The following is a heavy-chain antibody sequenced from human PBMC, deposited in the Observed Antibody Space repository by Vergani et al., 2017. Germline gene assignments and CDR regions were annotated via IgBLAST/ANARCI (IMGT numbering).Heavy chain of an antibody. J-gene: IGHJ4*02. Sequence: QVQLQQWGAGLLKPSETLSLTCAVYGGSFSGCYWSWIRQPPGKGLEWIGEINHSGSTNYNPSLKSRVTISVDTSKNQFSLKLSSVTAADTAVYYCASLGRGYDGYWGQGTLVTVSS. D-gene: IGHD5-12*01. CDR3: ASLGRGYDGY. V-gene: IGHV4-34*01. CDR1: GGSFSGCY. CDR2: INHSGST.